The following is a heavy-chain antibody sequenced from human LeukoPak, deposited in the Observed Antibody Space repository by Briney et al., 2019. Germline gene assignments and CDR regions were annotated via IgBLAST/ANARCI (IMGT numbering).Heavy chain of an antibody. J-gene: IGHJ4*02. Sequence: GGSLRPSCAASGFTFSSYAMSWVRQAPGKGLEWVSAISGSGGSTYYADSVKGRFTISRDNSKNTLYLQMNSLRAEDTAVYYCASITMVRGVHTPSDYWGQGTLVTVSS. CDR2: ISGSGGST. CDR1: GFTFSSYA. V-gene: IGHV3-23*01. CDR3: ASITMVRGVHTPSDY. D-gene: IGHD3-10*01.